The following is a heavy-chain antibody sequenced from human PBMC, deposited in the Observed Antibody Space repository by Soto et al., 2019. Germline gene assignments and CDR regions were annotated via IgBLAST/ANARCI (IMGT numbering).Heavy chain of an antibody. CDR2: MNPNSGNT. D-gene: IGHD3-16*02. CDR1: GYTFTSYD. V-gene: IGHV1-8*01. J-gene: IGHJ4*02. Sequence: GASVKVSCKASGYTFTSYDINWVRQATGQGLEWMGWMNPNSGNTGYAQKFQGRVTMTRNTSISTAYTELSSLRSEDTAVYYCARRLRLGELSLSFLDYWGQGTLVTVSS. CDR3: ARRLRLGELSLSFLDY.